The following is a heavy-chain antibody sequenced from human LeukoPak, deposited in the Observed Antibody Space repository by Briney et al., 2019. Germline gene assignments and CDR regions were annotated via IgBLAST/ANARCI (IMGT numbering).Heavy chain of an antibody. CDR3: ARAGHNSDSGGYDF. V-gene: IGHV1-2*02. D-gene: IGHD3-22*01. Sequence: GASVKVSCKPSGYTFIDHYLHWVRQAPGQGLESMGWIDPDTGDTNYPQKFQGRLTMTRDTSSSTAYMELNRLRSDDTAVYYCARAGHNSDSGGYDFWGLGTLVTASS. J-gene: IGHJ4*02. CDR2: IDPDTGDT. CDR1: GYTFIDHY.